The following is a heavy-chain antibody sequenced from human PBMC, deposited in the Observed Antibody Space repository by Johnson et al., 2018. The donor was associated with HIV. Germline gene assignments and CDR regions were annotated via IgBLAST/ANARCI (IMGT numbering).Heavy chain of an antibody. CDR1: GFSFSSYG. D-gene: IGHD3-22*01. CDR2: ISFAGTKK. J-gene: IGHJ3*02. Sequence: QVQLVESGGGVVQPGRSLRLSCAASGFSFSSYGMHWVRQAPGKGLEWVAAISFAGTKKNNADSVKGRFTISRANSKNTLNLQMNSLRAEETALYYCARVITMIVVVIGDIWGQGTMVTVSS. V-gene: IGHV3-30*03. CDR3: ARVITMIVVVIGDI.